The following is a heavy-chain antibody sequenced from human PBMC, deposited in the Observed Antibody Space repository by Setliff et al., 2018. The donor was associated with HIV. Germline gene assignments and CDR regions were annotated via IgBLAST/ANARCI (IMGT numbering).Heavy chain of an antibody. CDR3: ARVVRGVIYFDY. Sequence: KTSETLSLTCTVSGGSISSSSYYWGWIRQPPGKGLEWIGGIYYSGSTYYNPSLKSRVTISVDTSKNQFSLKLSSVTAADTAVYYCARVVRGVIYFDYWGQGTLVTVSS. D-gene: IGHD3-10*01. CDR2: IYYSGST. J-gene: IGHJ4*02. CDR1: GGSISSSSYY. V-gene: IGHV4-39*01.